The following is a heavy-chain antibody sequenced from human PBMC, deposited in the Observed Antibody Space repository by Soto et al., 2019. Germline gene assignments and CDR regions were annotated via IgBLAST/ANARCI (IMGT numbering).Heavy chain of an antibody. CDR2: IIPIFGTA. CDR3: AREHLTTVTTWDYYYGMDV. D-gene: IGHD4-4*01. J-gene: IGHJ6*02. V-gene: IGHV1-69*01. CDR1: GGTFSSYA. Sequence: QVQLVQSGAEVKKPGSSVKVSCKASGGTFSSYAISWVRQAPGQGLEWMGGIIPIFGTANYAQKFQGRVTITADESTSTAYMELSSLRSEDTAVYYCAREHLTTVTTWDYYYGMDVWGQGTTVTVSS.